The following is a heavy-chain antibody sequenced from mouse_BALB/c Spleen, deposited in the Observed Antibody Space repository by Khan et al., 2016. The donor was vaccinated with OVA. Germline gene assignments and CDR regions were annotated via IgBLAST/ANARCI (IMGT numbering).Heavy chain of an antibody. CDR1: GFSLTNYG. D-gene: IGHD2-10*01. Sequence: QVQLKQSGPGLVAPSQSLSITCTISGFSLTNYGVHWVRQPPGKGLEWLVVIWHEGSTTYNSALKSRLTISKDNSKSQVFLKMNSLQTDDTAMYFCARQPYYHYNIMDYWGQGTSVTVSS. CDR2: IWHEGST. V-gene: IGHV2-6-1*01. CDR3: ARQPYYHYNIMDY. J-gene: IGHJ4*01.